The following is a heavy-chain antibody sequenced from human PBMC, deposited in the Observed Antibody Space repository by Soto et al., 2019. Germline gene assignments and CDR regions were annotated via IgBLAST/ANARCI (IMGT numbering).Heavy chain of an antibody. CDR1: GGTFSSYA. CDR2: IIPIFGTA. CDR3: AGRFAAQGFRNSDYGMDV. J-gene: IGHJ6*02. Sequence: QVQLVQSGAEVKKPGSSVKVSCKASGGTFSSYAISWVRQAPGQGLEWMGGIIPIFGTANYAQKFQGRVTISAEGTTGTALLELRSLRSEDKGVEYRAGRFAAQGFRNSDYGMDVWGQGTTVTVSS. D-gene: IGHD1-26*01. V-gene: IGHV1-69*01.